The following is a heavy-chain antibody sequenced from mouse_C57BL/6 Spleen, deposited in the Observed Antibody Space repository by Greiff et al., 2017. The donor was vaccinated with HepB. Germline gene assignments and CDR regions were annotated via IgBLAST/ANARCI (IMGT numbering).Heavy chain of an antibody. CDR2: ISDGGSYT. V-gene: IGHV5-4*01. D-gene: IGHD3-1*01. CDR1: GFTFSSYA. J-gene: IGHJ3*01. Sequence: EVKVVESGGGLVKPGGSLKLSCAASGFTFSSYAMSWVRQTPEKRLEWVATISDGGSYTYYPDNVKGRFTISRDNAKNNLYLQMSHLKSEDTAMYYCARDGDQLFAYWGQGTLVTVSA. CDR3: ARDGDQLFAY.